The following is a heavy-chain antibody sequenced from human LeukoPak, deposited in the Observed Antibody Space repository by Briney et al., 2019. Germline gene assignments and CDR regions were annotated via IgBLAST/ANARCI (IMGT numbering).Heavy chain of an antibody. V-gene: IGHV1-8*01. J-gene: IGHJ6*02. CDR3: ATIGVYSWNLWAYYGMDV. Sequence: ASVKVSCKASGYTFTSYDINWVRQATGQGLEWMGWMNPNSGNTGYAQKFQGRVTVTRNTSISTAYMELSGLRSEDTAVYYCATIGVYSWNLWAYYGMDVWGQGTTVTVSS. CDR2: MNPNSGNT. D-gene: IGHD1-7*01. CDR1: GYTFTSYD.